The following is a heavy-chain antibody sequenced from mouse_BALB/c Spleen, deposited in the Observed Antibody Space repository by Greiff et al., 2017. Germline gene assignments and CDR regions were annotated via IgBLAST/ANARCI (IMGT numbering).Heavy chain of an antibody. V-gene: IGHV1-69*02. J-gene: IGHJ4*01. CDR1: GYTFTSYW. CDR2: IDPSDSYT. Sequence: VQLQQPGAELVKPGASVKLSCKASGYTFTSYWMHWVKQRPGQGLEWIGEIDPSDSYTNYNQKFKGKATLTVDKSSSTAYMQLSSLTSEDSAVYYCASYGVFGTTVVNAMDYWGQGTSVTVAS. CDR3: ASYGVFGTTVVNAMDY. D-gene: IGHD1-1*01.